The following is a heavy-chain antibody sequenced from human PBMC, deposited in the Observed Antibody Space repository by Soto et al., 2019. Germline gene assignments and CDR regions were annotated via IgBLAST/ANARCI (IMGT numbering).Heavy chain of an antibody. CDR2: INGGGDRT. Sequence: EVQLLGSGGGLVQPGGSLRLSCAASGFTFSSCAMTWVRQAPGKGLEWVSAINGGGDRTFHADSVKGRFNISRDNSKNTLYLQMNSLRAEDTAVYYCAKSGYDSSGYHLIDYWGQGALVTVSS. CDR1: GFTFSSCA. J-gene: IGHJ4*02. V-gene: IGHV3-23*01. D-gene: IGHD3-22*01. CDR3: AKSGYDSSGYHLIDY.